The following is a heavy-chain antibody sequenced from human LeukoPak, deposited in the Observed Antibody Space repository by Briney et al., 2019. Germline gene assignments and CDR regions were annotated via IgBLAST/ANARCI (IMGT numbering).Heavy chain of an antibody. CDR3: ARPPYGGVDY. Sequence: PGGSLRLSCAASGLTVSSYMSWVRQAPGKRLEWVSVIYSGGSIYYADSVKGGFTISRDKSKNTLYLQMNSLRAEDTAVYYCARPPYGGVDYWGQGTLVTVSS. CDR1: GLTVSSY. D-gene: IGHD4-23*01. CDR2: IYSGGSI. J-gene: IGHJ4*02. V-gene: IGHV3-66*04.